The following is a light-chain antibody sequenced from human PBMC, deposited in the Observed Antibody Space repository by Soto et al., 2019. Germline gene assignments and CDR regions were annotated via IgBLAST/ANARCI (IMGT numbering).Light chain of an antibody. CDR2: GAS. CDR3: LQDINYPWT. CDR1: QSVSSN. V-gene: IGKV3-15*01. Sequence: EIVLTQSPGTLSLSPGERATLSCRASQSVSSNLAWYQQIPGQTPRLLIYGASTRATGIPVRFSGSGSGTEFTLTISSLQPEDSATYYCLQDINYPWTFGQGTKVDIK. J-gene: IGKJ1*01.